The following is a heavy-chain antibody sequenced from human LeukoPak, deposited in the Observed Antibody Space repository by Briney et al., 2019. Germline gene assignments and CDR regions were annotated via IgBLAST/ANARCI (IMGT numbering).Heavy chain of an antibody. V-gene: IGHV4-30-2*01. CDR1: GGSISSGGYS. CDR2: IYHSGST. D-gene: IGHD3-10*01. Sequence: SETLSLTCAVSGGSISSGGYSWSWIRQPPGKGLEWIGYIYHSGSTYHNPSLKSRVTISVDRSKNQFSLKLSSVTAADTAVYYCARMQETAYYYGSGSLDYWGQGTLVTVSS. J-gene: IGHJ4*02. CDR3: ARMQETAYYYGSGSLDY.